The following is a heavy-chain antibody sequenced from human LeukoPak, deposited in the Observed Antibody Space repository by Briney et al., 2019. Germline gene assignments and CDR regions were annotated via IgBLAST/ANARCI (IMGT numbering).Heavy chain of an antibody. D-gene: IGHD6-19*01. Sequence: TSETLSLTCTVSGGSISGWYWSWIRQPPGKGLEWIGNIYGSGYTNYNPSLKSRVTMSIDTSKNHFSLKLTSVTAADTATYYCARETSLAGFASGLGFNYWGQGILVSVSS. CDR3: ARETSLAGFASGLGFNY. CDR1: GGSISGWY. J-gene: IGHJ4*01. V-gene: IGHV4-59*01. CDR2: IYGSGYT.